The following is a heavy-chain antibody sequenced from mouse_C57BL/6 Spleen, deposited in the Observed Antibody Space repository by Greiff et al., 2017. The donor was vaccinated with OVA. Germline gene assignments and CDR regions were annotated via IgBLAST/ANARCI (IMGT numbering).Heavy chain of an antibody. CDR3: ARLNWDKAY. J-gene: IGHJ3*01. V-gene: IGHV1-61*01. Sequence: QVQLKQPGAELVRPGSSVKLSCKASGYTFTSYWMDWVKQRPGQGLEWIGNIYPSDSETHYNQKFKDKATLTVDKSSSTAYMQLSSLTSEDSAVYYCARLNWDKAYWGQGTLVTVSA. CDR2: IYPSDSET. CDR1: GYTFTSYW. D-gene: IGHD4-1*01.